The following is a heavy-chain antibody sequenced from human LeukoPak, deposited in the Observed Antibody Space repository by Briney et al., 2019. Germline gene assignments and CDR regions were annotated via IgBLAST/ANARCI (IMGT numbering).Heavy chain of an antibody. Sequence: PSETLSLTCTVSGYSISSGYYWGWIRQPPGRGLEWIGNIYHSGSTFYNPSLKSRVTISVDTSKNQFSLRLSSVTAAGTAVYYCARAPGFWSGSDAFDIWGQGTMVTVSS. V-gene: IGHV4-38-2*02. D-gene: IGHD3-3*01. CDR3: ARAPGFWSGSDAFDI. CDR1: GYSISSGYY. CDR2: IYHSGST. J-gene: IGHJ3*02.